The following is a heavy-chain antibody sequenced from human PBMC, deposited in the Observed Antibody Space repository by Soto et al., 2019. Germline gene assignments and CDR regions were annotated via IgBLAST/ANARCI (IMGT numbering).Heavy chain of an antibody. CDR1: GFTFSSYA. V-gene: IGHV3-23*01. CDR3: AKSRGTGYCSSTSCSNYYYGMDV. CDR2: ISGSGGST. Sequence: GGSLRLSCAASGFTFSSYAMSWVRQAPGKGLEWVSAISGSGGSTYYADSVKGRFTISGDNSKNTLYLQMNSLRAEDTAVYYCAKSRGTGYCSSTSCSNYYYGMDVWGQGTTVTVSS. D-gene: IGHD2-2*01. J-gene: IGHJ6*02.